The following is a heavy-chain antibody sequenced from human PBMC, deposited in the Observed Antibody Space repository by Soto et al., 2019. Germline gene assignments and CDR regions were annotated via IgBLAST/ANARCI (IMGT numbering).Heavy chain of an antibody. J-gene: IGHJ5*01. V-gene: IGHV4-30-4*08. CDR3: ARGRYCLTGRCFPNWFDS. Sequence: SETRSLTCSVSGDSISTVDYFWAWIRQPPGQALEYIGYIYKSATTYYNPSFESRVAISLDTSKSQFSLNVTSVTAADTAVYFCARGRYCLTGRCFPNWFDSWGQGTLVTVSS. CDR1: GDSISTVDYF. CDR2: IYKSATT. D-gene: IGHD2-15*01.